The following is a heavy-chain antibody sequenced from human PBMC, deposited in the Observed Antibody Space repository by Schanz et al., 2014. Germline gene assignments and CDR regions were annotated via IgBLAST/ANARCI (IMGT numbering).Heavy chain of an antibody. J-gene: IGHJ4*02. CDR2: ISYDGSNQ. CDR3: AKEESPPSLVDY. V-gene: IGHV3-30*04. CDR1: GFTVRSYA. Sequence: QVQLVESGGGVVQPGRSLRLSCAASGFTVRSYAMHWVRQAPGKGLEWVAAISYDGSNQYYTDSVKGRFTVSRDNSKNTVYRQMNSLRAEDTAVYYCAKEESPPSLVDYWGQGTLVTVSS.